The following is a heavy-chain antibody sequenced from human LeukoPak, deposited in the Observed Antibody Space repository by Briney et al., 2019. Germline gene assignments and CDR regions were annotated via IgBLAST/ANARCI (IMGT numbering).Heavy chain of an antibody. D-gene: IGHD6-6*01. CDR2: ISYDGSNK. CDR1: GFTFSSYA. CDR3: ASQDIAANYFDY. Sequence: GGSLRLSCAASGFTFSSYAMHWVRQAPGKGLEWVAVISYDGSNKYYADSVKGRFTISRDNSKNTLYLQMNSLRAEDTAVYYCASQDIAANYFDYWGQGTLVTVSS. J-gene: IGHJ4*02. V-gene: IGHV3-30-3*01.